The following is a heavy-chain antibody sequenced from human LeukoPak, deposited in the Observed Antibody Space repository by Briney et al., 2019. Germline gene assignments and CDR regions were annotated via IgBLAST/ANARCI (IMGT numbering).Heavy chain of an antibody. CDR2: IYPADSDT. Sequence: GESLKISCKGSGYSFTSQWIGWVRQMPGKGLEWMGIIYPADSDTKYSPSFQGQATISVDKSISTAYLQWSSLKASDTAIHYCARWMFYYGSGVFHYHGMDVWGQGTTVTVSS. CDR1: GYSFTSQW. CDR3: ARWMFYYGSGVFHYHGMDV. D-gene: IGHD3-10*01. V-gene: IGHV5-51*01. J-gene: IGHJ6*02.